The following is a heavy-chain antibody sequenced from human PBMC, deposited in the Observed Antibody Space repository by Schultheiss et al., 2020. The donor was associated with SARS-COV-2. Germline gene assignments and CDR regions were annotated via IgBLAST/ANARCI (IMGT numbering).Heavy chain of an antibody. CDR3: ARLDIGSPPDY. CDR1: GGSISNYY. J-gene: IGHJ4*02. Sequence: SETLSLTCTVSGGSISNYYWSWIRQPPGKGLEWIGYIYYSGSTNYNPSLKSRVTISVDTSKNQFSLKLSSVTAADTAVYYCARLDIGSPPDYWGQGTLVTVSS. CDR2: IYYSGST. D-gene: IGHD6-13*01. V-gene: IGHV4-59*08.